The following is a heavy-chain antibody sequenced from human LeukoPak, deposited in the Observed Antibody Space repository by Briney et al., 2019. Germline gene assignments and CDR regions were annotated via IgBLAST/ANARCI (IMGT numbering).Heavy chain of an antibody. CDR2: ISAYNGNT. V-gene: IGHV1-18*01. CDR3: ARPTYDSSGYYRGLDY. J-gene: IGHJ4*02. D-gene: IGHD3-22*01. CDR1: GYTFTSYG. Sequence: PGASVKVSCKASGYTFTSYGISWVRQALGQGLEWMGWISAYNGNTNYAQKLQGRVTMTTDTSTSTAYMELRSLRSDDTAVYYCARPTYDSSGYYRGLDYWGQGTLVTVSS.